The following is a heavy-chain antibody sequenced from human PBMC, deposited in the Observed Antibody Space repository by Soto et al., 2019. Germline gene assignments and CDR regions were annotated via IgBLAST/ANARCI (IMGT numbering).Heavy chain of an antibody. CDR2: IRSKANSYAT. CDR3: TTFDLVVVPAAIRGRRNDY. V-gene: IGHV3-73*01. D-gene: IGHD2-2*02. Sequence: GGSLRLSCAASGFTFSGSAMHWVRQASGKGLEWVGRIRSKANSYATAYAASVKGRFTISRDDSKNTAYLQMNSLKTEDTAVYYRTTFDLVVVPAAIRGRRNDYWGQGTLVTVSS. J-gene: IGHJ4*02. CDR1: GFTFSGSA.